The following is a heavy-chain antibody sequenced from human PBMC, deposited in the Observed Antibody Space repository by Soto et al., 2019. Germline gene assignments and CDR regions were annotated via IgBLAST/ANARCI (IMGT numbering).Heavy chain of an antibody. J-gene: IGHJ4*02. V-gene: IGHV4-59*01. CDR3: ASLAAPALAFDY. Sequence: PSETLSLTCTVSVGSISSYYWSWIRQPPGKGLEWIGYIYYSGSTNYNPSLKSRVTISVDTSKNQFSLKLSSVTAADTAVYYCASLAAPALAFDYWGQGTLVTVSS. D-gene: IGHD6-6*01. CDR1: VGSISSYY. CDR2: IYYSGST.